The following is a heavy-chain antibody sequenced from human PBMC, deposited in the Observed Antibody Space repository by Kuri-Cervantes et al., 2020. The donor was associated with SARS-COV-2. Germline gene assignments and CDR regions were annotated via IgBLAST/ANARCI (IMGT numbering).Heavy chain of an antibody. J-gene: IGHJ4*02. Sequence: GESLKISCAASGFTFSSYSMNWVRQAPGKGLERVSYISSSSSTIYYADSVKGRFTISRDNAKNSLYLQMNSLRAEDTAVYYCCVVSGYWGQGALVTVSS. CDR1: GFTFSSYS. V-gene: IGHV3-48*01. D-gene: IGHD3-22*01. CDR3: CVVSGY. CDR2: ISSSSSTI.